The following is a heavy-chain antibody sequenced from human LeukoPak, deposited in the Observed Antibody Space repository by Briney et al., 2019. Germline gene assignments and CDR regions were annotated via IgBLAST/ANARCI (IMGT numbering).Heavy chain of an antibody. Sequence: ASVKVSCKASGYTFTGYYMHWVRQAPGQGLEWMGWINPNSGGTNYAQKFQGRVTMTRDTSISTAYMELSRLRSDDTAVYYCARCRGRGLRLYYFDYWGQGTLVTVSS. V-gene: IGHV1-2*02. CDR1: GYTFTGYY. CDR2: INPNSGGT. D-gene: IGHD5-12*01. CDR3: ARCRGRGLRLYYFDY. J-gene: IGHJ4*02.